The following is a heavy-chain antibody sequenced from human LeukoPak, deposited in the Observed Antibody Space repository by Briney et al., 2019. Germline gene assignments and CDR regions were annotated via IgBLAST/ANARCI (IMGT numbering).Heavy chain of an antibody. V-gene: IGHV3-21*05. Sequence: PGGSLRLSCAASGFTFSSYEMNWVRQAPGKGLEWVSYISSSSSYIYYADSVKGRFTISRDNAKNSLYLQMNSLRAEDTAVYYCARDRGIVVVTAIFDYWGQGTLVTVSS. D-gene: IGHD2-21*02. CDR1: GFTFSSYE. CDR2: ISSSSSYI. CDR3: ARDRGIVVVTAIFDY. J-gene: IGHJ4*02.